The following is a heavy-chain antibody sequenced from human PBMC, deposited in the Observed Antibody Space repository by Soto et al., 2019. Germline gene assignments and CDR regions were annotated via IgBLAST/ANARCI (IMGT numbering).Heavy chain of an antibody. D-gene: IGHD4-17*01. CDR1: GYTFTRYG. Sequence: EASVKVSCKASGYTFTRYGLSWVRQAPGQGLEWMGWITGYNGNTNYARKLQGRITLTTDTFTSTAYMELRSLRSDDTALYFCARDFDADSRTDFDYWGQGTLVTSPQ. CDR2: ITGYNGNT. J-gene: IGHJ4*02. CDR3: ARDFDADSRTDFDY. V-gene: IGHV1-18*01.